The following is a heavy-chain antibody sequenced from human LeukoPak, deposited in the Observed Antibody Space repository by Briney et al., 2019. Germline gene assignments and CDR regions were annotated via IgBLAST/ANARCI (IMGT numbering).Heavy chain of an antibody. CDR1: GYTFTSYG. J-gene: IGHJ3*02. Sequence: GASVKVSCKASGYTFTSYGISWVRQAPGQGLEWMGWISAYNGNTNYAQKLQGRVTMTRDTSISTAYMELSRLRSDDTAVYYCASATTGPETTVTTGDAFDIWGQGTMVTVSS. V-gene: IGHV1-18*01. CDR2: ISAYNGNT. D-gene: IGHD4-17*01. CDR3: ASATTGPETTVTTGDAFDI.